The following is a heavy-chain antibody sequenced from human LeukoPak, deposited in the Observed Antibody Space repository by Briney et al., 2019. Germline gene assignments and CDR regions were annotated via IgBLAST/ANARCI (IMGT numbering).Heavy chain of an antibody. D-gene: IGHD2-2*01. Sequence: QPGGSLRLSCAASGFTFSTYDMHWVRQATGKGLEWVSAIGTAGDTYYPGSVKGRFTISRENAKYSLYLQMNSLGAGDTAVYYCARVQSPAGIFDYWGQGTLVTVSS. V-gene: IGHV3-13*01. CDR1: GFTFSTYD. J-gene: IGHJ4*02. CDR2: IGTAGDT. CDR3: ARVQSPAGIFDY.